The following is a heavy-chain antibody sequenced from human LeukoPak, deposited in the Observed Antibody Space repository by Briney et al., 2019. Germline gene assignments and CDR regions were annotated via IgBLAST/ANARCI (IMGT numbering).Heavy chain of an antibody. D-gene: IGHD2-2*01. V-gene: IGHV4-59*08. CDR3: ARQASCSSTNYYPFDY. Sequence: GSLRLSCEASGFTFSAYAMTWIRQPPGKGLERIGWISYSGSTNYNPSLKTRVTISVDTSKNQFSLKLSSVTAADTAVYYCARQASCSSTNYYPFDYWGQGTQVTVSS. CDR2: ISYSGST. CDR1: GFTFSAYA. J-gene: IGHJ4*02.